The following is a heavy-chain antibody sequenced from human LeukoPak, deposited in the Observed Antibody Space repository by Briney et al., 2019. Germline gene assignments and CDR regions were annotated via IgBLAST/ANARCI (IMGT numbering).Heavy chain of an antibody. D-gene: IGHD2-2*01. CDR2: HSGSATGT. J-gene: IGHJ4*02. V-gene: IGHV3-23*01. CDR3: SKRIGSCNSVSCLYFDH. CDR1: GFTFNNYA. Sequence: TGGSLRLSCAASGFTFNNYAMSWAPQAPGKGLEGVSTHSGSATGTYYGDSVKGRLTISRDNSKNTLYLQMNGLRAEDTAVYYCSKRIGSCNSVSCLYFDHWGQGALVTVSS.